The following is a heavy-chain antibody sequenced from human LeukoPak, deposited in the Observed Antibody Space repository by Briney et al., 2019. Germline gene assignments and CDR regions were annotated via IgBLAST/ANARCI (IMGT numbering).Heavy chain of an antibody. D-gene: IGHD2-21*02. Sequence: GGSLRLSCVASGLSVSNNYMNWVRQAPGEGLEWVSALYIGGNTYYVDSVRGRFTISRDNSKNTLYLQMNSLRAEDTAIYYCAVSPTCGRDCSHLRGTFESWGQGTLATVSS. CDR1: GLSVSNNY. V-gene: IGHV3-53*01. J-gene: IGHJ4*02. CDR3: AVSPTCGRDCSHLRGTFES. CDR2: LYIGGNT.